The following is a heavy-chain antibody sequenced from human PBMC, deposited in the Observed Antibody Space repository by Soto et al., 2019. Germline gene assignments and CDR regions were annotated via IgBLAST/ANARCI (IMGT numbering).Heavy chain of an antibody. CDR1: GFTFSSYS. CDR3: ARGARYDFWSATWDYYYRTDG. Sequence: WESLRLSCSASGFTFSSYSMNWCRQAPGKGLEWVSSGSSSSSYIYYADSVKGRFTTSRDNPNNSLYVQMNSLRAEDTAVYYCARGARYDFWSATWDYYYRTDGWGQGTTVTVSS. J-gene: IGHJ6*02. CDR2: GSSSSSYI. D-gene: IGHD3-3*01. V-gene: IGHV3-21*01.